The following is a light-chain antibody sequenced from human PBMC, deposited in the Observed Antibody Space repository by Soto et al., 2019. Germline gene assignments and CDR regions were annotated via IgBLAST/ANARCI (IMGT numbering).Light chain of an antibody. Sequence: ESVLTQSPATLSLSPGERATLSCWASQSVGRSLAWYQQKPGQAPRLLINDASNRATGIPARFSGSGSGTDFTLTISSLEPEDFAVYCCQQRSNWPLGITFGQGTRLEIK. V-gene: IGKV3-11*01. CDR2: DAS. CDR3: QQRSNWPLGIT. J-gene: IGKJ5*01. CDR1: QSVGRS.